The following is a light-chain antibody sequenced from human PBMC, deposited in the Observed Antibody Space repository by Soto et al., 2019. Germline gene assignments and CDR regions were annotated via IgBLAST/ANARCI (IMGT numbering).Light chain of an antibody. CDR1: QSLSNSY. CDR3: QLYGSSPLLT. J-gene: IGKJ4*01. CDR2: GAS. Sequence: EIVMTQSPGTLSLSPWEIATLSCRASQSLSNSYLAWYQQKPGQAPRLLIYGASSRATGIPDRFSGSGSGTDFALTISRLEPEDFAVYYCQLYGSSPLLTFGGGTKVDI. V-gene: IGKV3-20*01.